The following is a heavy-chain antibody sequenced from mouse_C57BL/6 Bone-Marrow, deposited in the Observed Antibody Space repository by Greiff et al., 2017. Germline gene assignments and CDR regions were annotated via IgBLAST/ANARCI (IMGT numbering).Heavy chain of an antibody. CDR3: AKNWRNLYWYCDV. CDR2: IWRGGST. Sequence: VQLQQSGPGLVQPSQSLSITCTVSGFSLTSYGVHWVRPSPGKGLEWLGVIWRGGSTDYNAAFMSRLSITKDNSKSQVFFKMNSLQADDTAIYYCAKNWRNLYWYCDVWGTGTTVTVSS. J-gene: IGHJ1*03. V-gene: IGHV2-5*01. CDR1: GFSLTSYG.